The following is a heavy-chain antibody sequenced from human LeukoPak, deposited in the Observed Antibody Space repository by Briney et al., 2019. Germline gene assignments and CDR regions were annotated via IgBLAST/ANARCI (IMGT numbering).Heavy chain of an antibody. CDR3: ASSGDYYDSSGYLTYFDY. Sequence: SVKVSCKASGGTFSSYAISWVRQAPGQGLEWMGGIIPIFGTANYAQKFQDRVTITADESTSTAYMELSSLRSEDTAVYYCASSGDYYDSSGYLTYFDYWGQGTLVTVSS. D-gene: IGHD3-22*01. CDR1: GGTFSSYA. V-gene: IGHV1-69*13. J-gene: IGHJ4*02. CDR2: IIPIFGTA.